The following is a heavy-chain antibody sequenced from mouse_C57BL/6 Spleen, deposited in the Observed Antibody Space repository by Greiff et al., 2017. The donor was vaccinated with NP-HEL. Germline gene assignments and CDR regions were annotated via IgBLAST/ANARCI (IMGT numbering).Heavy chain of an antibody. D-gene: IGHD1-1*01. J-gene: IGHJ2*01. V-gene: IGHV1-81*01. CDR1: GYTFTSYG. Sequence: QVQLQQSGAELARPGASVKLSCKASGYTFTSYGISWVKQRTGQGLEWIGEIYPRSGNTYYNEEFKGKATLTADKSSSTAYMELRSLTSEDSAVYFCARIDYGSGTLFDYWGQGTTLTVSS. CDR3: ARIDYGSGTLFDY. CDR2: IYPRSGNT.